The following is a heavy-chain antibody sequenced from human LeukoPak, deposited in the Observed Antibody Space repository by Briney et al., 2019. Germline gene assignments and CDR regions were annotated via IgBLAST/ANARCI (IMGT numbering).Heavy chain of an antibody. CDR2: INPNSGGT. J-gene: IGHJ3*02. CDR1: GYTFTGYY. V-gene: IGHV1-2*02. CDR3: ARDGDYGDYVSHAFDI. Sequence: ASVKVSCKASGYTFTGYYMHWVRQAPGQGLEWMGWINPNSGGTNYAQKLQGRVTMTRDTPISTAYMELSRLRSDDTAVYYCARDGDYGDYVSHAFDIWGQGTMVTVSS. D-gene: IGHD4-17*01.